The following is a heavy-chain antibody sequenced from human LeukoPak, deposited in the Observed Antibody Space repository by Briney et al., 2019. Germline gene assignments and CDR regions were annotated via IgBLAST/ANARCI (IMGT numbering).Heavy chain of an antibody. CDR1: GGSISSSNYY. CDR2: IYTSGTT. J-gene: IGHJ4*02. D-gene: IGHD3-10*01. CDR3: ARGLWFGDENPPYFDY. V-gene: IGHV4-61*02. Sequence: PSQTLSLTCTVSGGSISSSNYYWSWIRQPAGKGLEWIGRIYTSGTTNYNPSLKSRVTISIDTSKNQFSLKLSSVTATDTAVYYCARGLWFGDENPPYFDYWGQGTLVTVSS.